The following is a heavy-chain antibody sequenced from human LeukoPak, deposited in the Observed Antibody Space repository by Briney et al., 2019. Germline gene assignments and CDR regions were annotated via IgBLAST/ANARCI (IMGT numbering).Heavy chain of an antibody. Sequence: SETLSLTCTVSGGSISSYYWSWIRQPPGKGLEWIGYIYYSGSTNYNPSLKSRVTISVDTSKNQFSLKLGSVTAADTAVYYCARHLYGSGSYYLQIYYYYGMDVWGQGTTVTVSS. V-gene: IGHV4-59*08. D-gene: IGHD3-10*01. CDR3: ARHLYGSGSYYLQIYYYYGMDV. CDR1: GGSISSYY. CDR2: IYYSGST. J-gene: IGHJ6*02.